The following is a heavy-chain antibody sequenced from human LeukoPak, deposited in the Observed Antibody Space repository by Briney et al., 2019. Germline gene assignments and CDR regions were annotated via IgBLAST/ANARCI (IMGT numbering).Heavy chain of an antibody. V-gene: IGHV5-51*01. Sequence: GESLKISCKGSEYSFTTYWIGWVRQMPGKGLEWMGMIYPGDSDTRYSPSFQGQVTISAGKSITTAYLQWSSLKASDTAMYYCASGSSGWYDYWGQGTLVTVSS. CDR1: EYSFTTYW. CDR2: IYPGDSDT. D-gene: IGHD6-19*01. J-gene: IGHJ4*02. CDR3: ASGSSGWYDY.